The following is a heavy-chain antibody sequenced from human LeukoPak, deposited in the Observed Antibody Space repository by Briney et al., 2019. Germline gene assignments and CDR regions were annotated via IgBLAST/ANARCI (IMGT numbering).Heavy chain of an antibody. CDR2: IYYSGST. V-gene: IGHV4-59*01. Sequence: SDTLSLTCTVSGGSISTYYWSWIRPPPGKGLEWIGYIYYSGSTNYNPSLKSRVTISVDTPKNQFSLKVSSVTAADTGVYYCARDTPAYWFDPWGQGTLVTVSS. CDR3: ARDTPAYWFDP. CDR1: GGSISTYY. J-gene: IGHJ5*02. D-gene: IGHD2-15*01.